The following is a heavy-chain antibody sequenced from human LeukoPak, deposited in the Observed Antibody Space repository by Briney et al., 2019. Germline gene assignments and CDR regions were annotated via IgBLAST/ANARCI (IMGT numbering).Heavy chain of an antibody. Sequence: GGSRRLSCAASGFTFSSYGMHWVRQAPGKGLEWVAFIRYDGSNKYYADSVKGRFTISRDNSKNTLYLQMNSLRAEDTAVYYCAKGVAWSEMVRGVIPYYFDYWGQGTLVTVSS. CDR1: GFTFSSYG. D-gene: IGHD3-10*01. J-gene: IGHJ4*02. V-gene: IGHV3-30*02. CDR2: IRYDGSNK. CDR3: AKGVAWSEMVRGVIPYYFDY.